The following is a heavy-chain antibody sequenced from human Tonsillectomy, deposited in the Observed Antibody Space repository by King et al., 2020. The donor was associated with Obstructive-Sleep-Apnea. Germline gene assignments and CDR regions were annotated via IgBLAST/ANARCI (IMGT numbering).Heavy chain of an antibody. Sequence: QLQESGPGLVKPSETLSLTCTVSGGSISSYYWSWIRQPPGKGLEWIGYIYYSGSTNYNPSLKSRVTISVDTSKNQFSLKLSSVTAADTAVYYWARDPTYYYDSSGYYTSRGYFDYWGQGTLVTVSS. CDR1: GGSISSYY. D-gene: IGHD3-22*01. V-gene: IGHV4-59*01. J-gene: IGHJ4*02. CDR2: IYYSGST. CDR3: ARDPTYYYDSSGYYTSRGYFDY.